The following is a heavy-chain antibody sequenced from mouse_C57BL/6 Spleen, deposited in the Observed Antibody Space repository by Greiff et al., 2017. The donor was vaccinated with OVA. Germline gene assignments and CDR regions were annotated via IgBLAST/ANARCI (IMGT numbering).Heavy chain of an antibody. J-gene: IGHJ4*01. Sequence: QVQLKESGAELARPGASVKLSCKASGYTFTSYGISWVKQRTGQGLEWIGEIYPRSGNTYYNEKFKGKATLTADKSSSTAYMELRSLTSEDSAVYFCARSFSSQATEDYWGQGTSVTVSS. V-gene: IGHV1-81*01. CDR1: GYTFTSYG. CDR3: ARSFSSQATEDY. D-gene: IGHD3-2*02. CDR2: IYPRSGNT.